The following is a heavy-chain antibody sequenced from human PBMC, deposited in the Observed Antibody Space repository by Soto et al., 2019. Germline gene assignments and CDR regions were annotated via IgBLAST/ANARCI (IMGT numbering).Heavy chain of an antibody. J-gene: IGHJ6*03. CDR2: IWYDGSNK. D-gene: IGHD2-2*01. Sequence: WSLRLSCAASGFTFSSYGMHWVRQAPGKGLEWVAVIWYDGSNKYYADSVKGRFTISRDNSKNTLYLQMNSLRAEDTAVYYCARPPGYQLKNYYYYYMDVWGKGTTVTVSS. V-gene: IGHV3-33*01. CDR1: GFTFSSYG. CDR3: ARPPGYQLKNYYYYYMDV.